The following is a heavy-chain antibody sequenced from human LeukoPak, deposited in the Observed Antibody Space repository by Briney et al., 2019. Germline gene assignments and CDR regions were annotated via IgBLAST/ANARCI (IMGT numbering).Heavy chain of an antibody. V-gene: IGHV4-34*01. CDR1: GGSFSGYY. D-gene: IGHD2-21*02. Sequence: PSETLSLTCAVYGGSFSGYYWSWIRQPPGKGLEWIGSIYYSGSTYYNPSLKSRVTISVDTSKNQFSLKLSSVTAADTAVYYCASKGGGDTHNWFDPWGQGTLVTVSS. CDR3: ASKGGGDTHNWFDP. J-gene: IGHJ5*02. CDR2: IYYSGST.